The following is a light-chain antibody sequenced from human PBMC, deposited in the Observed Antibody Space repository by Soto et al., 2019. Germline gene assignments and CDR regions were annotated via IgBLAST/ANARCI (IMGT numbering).Light chain of an antibody. J-gene: IGKJ3*01. V-gene: IGKV1-39*01. CDR3: HQSYTTLFT. CDR1: QSISNY. CDR2: AAS. Sequence: DIQMTQSPSSLSASVGDRVTITCRASQSISNYLNWYQQKPGKAPKLLIYAASSLQSGVPSRFSGSGSGTDLTITISSLQPEDFATYSCHQSYTTLFTFGPGTNVDI.